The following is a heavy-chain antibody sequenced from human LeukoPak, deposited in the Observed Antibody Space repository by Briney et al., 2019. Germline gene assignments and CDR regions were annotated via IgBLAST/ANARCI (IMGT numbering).Heavy chain of an antibody. D-gene: IGHD2-15*01. Sequence: SETLSLTCAVYGGSFSGYYWSWIRQPPGKGLEWIGEINHSGSTNYNPSLKSRVTISVDTSKNQFSLKLSSVTAADTAVYYCARASWGCSGGSCYFTRWGQGTLVTVSS. J-gene: IGHJ4*02. CDR2: INHSGST. CDR3: ARASWGCSGGSCYFTR. V-gene: IGHV4-34*01. CDR1: GGSFSGYY.